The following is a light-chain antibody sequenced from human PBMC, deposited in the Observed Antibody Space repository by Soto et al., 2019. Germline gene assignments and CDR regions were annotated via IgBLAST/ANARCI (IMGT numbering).Light chain of an antibody. CDR3: SSYTTSNTRQIV. CDR2: DVS. J-gene: IGLJ1*01. CDR1: SSDVGGYNY. V-gene: IGLV2-14*01. Sequence: QSALTQPASVSGSPGQSITISCTGTSSDVGGYNYVSWYQQHPGKAPKFMIYDVSNRPSGVSNRFSGSKSGNTASLTISGIQAEDESDYCCSSYTTSNTRQIVFGTGTEVTVL.